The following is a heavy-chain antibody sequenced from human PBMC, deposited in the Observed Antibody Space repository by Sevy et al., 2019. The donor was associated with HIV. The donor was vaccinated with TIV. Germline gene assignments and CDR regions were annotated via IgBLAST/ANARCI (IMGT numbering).Heavy chain of an antibody. Sequence: SETLSLTCAVTGYSISSDYYWGWIRQPPGKGLEWIGSIYHSGYSYYNPSLKSRVTISVDTSKNQFSLKLSSVTAADTAVYYCARAIGTQVAGLYYFDYWGQGTLVTVSS. CDR1: GYSISSDYY. J-gene: IGHJ4*02. CDR2: IYHSGYS. V-gene: IGHV4-38-2*01. D-gene: IGHD6-19*01. CDR3: ARAIGTQVAGLYYFDY.